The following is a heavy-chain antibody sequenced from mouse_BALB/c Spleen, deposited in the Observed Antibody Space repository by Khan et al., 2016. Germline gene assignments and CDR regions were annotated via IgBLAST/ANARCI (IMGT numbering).Heavy chain of an antibody. Sequence: QIQLVQSGPELKKPGETVKISCKASGYTFTNYGMNWVKQAPGKGLKWMGWINTYTGEPTYADDFKGRFAFSLETSASTAYLQINNLKNEDTGTYFCGRGDFCGSSYWYFDVWGAGTTVTVSS. CDR3: GRGDFCGSSYWYFDV. CDR1: GYTFTNYG. J-gene: IGHJ1*01. D-gene: IGHD1-1*01. V-gene: IGHV9-3-1*01. CDR2: INTYTGEP.